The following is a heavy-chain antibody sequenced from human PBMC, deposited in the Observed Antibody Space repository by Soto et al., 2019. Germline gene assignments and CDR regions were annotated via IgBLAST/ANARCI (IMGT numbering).Heavy chain of an antibody. Sequence: SETLSLTCAVSGYSISSGYYWGWIRQPPGKGLEWIGSIYHSGSTYYNPSLKSRVTISVDTSKNQFSLKLSSVTAADTAVYYCARDCPLGSGSYSTSWFDPCGQGPLVTVSS. D-gene: IGHD3-10*01. CDR2: IYHSGST. CDR1: GYSISSGYY. V-gene: IGHV4-38-2*02. J-gene: IGHJ5*02. CDR3: ARDCPLGSGSYSTSWFDP.